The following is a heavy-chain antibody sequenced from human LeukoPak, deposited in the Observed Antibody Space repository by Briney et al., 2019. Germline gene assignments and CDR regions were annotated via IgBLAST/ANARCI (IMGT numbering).Heavy chain of an antibody. D-gene: IGHD2-8*01. CDR2: IYGDGRT. CDR3: AKDVRRCNGGCT. J-gene: IGHJ5*02. Sequence: GGSLRLSCVVSGFSVSNNYIIWVRQAPGNGLERVSVIYGDGRTSHSASVRGRFTISRDNSKNTLSLQMNSLRVEDTAIYYCAKDVRRCNGGCTWGQGTLVTVSS. CDR1: GFSVSNNY. V-gene: IGHV3-53*01.